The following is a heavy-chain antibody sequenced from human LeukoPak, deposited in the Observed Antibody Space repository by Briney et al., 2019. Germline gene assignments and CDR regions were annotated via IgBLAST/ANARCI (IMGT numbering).Heavy chain of an antibody. D-gene: IGHD3-22*01. CDR1: GGSFSGYY. V-gene: IGHV4-34*01. Sequence: SETLSLTCAVYGGSFSGYYWSWIRQPPGKGLEWIGEINHSGSTNYNPSLKSRVTISVDTSKNQFSLKLSSVTAADTAVYYCARGPYDSSGYYLGEYYYYGMDVWGQGTTVTVSS. CDR2: INHSGST. J-gene: IGHJ6*02. CDR3: ARGPYDSSGYYLGEYYYYGMDV.